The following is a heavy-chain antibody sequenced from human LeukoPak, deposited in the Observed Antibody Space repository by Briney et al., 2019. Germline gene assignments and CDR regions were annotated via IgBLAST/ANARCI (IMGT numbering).Heavy chain of an antibody. Sequence: QSGGSLRLCCAASGFTFSSYEMNWVRHAPGKGLEGLAYISGSGSDIYYADSVKGRFTISRDNAKNSLYLQMNSLRPEDTALYYCSTDPRLLIYWGHGTLVTVSS. J-gene: IGHJ4*01. CDR1: GFTFSSYE. CDR3: STDPRLLIY. V-gene: IGHV3-48*03. D-gene: IGHD2-8*01. CDR2: ISGSGSDI.